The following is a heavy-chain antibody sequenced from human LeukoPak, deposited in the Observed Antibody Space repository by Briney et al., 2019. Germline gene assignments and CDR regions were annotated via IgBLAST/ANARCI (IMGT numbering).Heavy chain of an antibody. CDR1: GGSFSDYS. CDR2: INHRGGT. D-gene: IGHD3-10*01. Sequence: SETLSLTCAVFGGSFSDYSWTWIRQTPGKGLEWIGEINHRGGTNYNPSLKSRLTISVDTSKNQFSLNLTSVTAADTAVYYCASGVGEFFPDAFNIWGQGTMVGVFS. CDR3: ASGVGEFFPDAFNI. J-gene: IGHJ3*02. V-gene: IGHV4-34*01.